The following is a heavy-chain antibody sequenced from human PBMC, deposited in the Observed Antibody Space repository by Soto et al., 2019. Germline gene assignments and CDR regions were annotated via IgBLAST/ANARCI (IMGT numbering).Heavy chain of an antibody. CDR1: GFTFSSYA. J-gene: IGHJ4*02. D-gene: IGHD3-22*01. CDR2: ISGSGGST. CDR3: ASHGDYYDSSGYYSPPFGY. V-gene: IGHV3-23*01. Sequence: PGGSLRLSCAASGFTFSSYAMSWVRQAPGKGLEWVPAISGSGGSTYYADSVKGRFTISRDNSKNTLYLQMNSLRAEDTAVYYCASHGDYYDSSGYYSPPFGYWGQGTLVTVSS.